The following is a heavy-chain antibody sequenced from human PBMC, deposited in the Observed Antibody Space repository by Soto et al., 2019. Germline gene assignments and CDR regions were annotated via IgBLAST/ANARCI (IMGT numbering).Heavy chain of an antibody. CDR2: FDPEDGET. J-gene: IGHJ6*02. V-gene: IGHV1-24*01. Sequence: QVQLVQSGAEVKKPGASVKVSCKVSGYTLTELSMHWVRQAPGKGLEWMGGFDPEDGETIYAQKFQGRVTMTEDTFTDTAYMELSSLRSEDTAVYYCATTEMGARGPYYYYYGMDVWGQGTTVTVSS. CDR1: GYTLTELS. D-gene: IGHD1-26*01. CDR3: ATTEMGARGPYYYYYGMDV.